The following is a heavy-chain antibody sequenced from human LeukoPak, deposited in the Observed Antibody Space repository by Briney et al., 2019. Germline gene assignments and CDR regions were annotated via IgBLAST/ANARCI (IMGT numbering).Heavy chain of an antibody. CDR3: ARDRGMVAFDY. J-gene: IGHJ4*02. CDR2: ISSSGYI. Sequence: PGGSLRLSCAASGFTFSTYVMNWVRQAPGKGLEWVSSISSSGYISYADSVRGRFTISRDNAKNSVYLQINSLRAEDTAVYYCARDRGMVAFDYWGQGTLVTVSS. D-gene: IGHD2-15*01. V-gene: IGHV3-21*01. CDR1: GFTFSTYV.